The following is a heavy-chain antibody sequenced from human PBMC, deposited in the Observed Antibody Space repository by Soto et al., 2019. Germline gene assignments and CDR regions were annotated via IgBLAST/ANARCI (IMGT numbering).Heavy chain of an antibody. V-gene: IGHV3-48*02. J-gene: IGHJ6*02. CDR1: GFTFSSYW. Sequence: GGSLRLSCAASGFTFSSYWMSWVRQAPGKGLEWVSYISSSSSAIYYADSVKGRFTISRDNAKNSLYLQMNSLRDEDTAVYYCARVVEVARTHYFYYGMDVWGQGTTVTVSS. CDR3: ARVVEVARTHYFYYGMDV. D-gene: IGHD6-19*01. CDR2: ISSSSSAI.